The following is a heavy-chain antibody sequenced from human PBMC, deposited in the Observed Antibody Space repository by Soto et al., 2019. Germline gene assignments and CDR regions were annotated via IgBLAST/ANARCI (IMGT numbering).Heavy chain of an antibody. CDR3: AARSGITFGGVIPFFFDL. CDR1: GGSISSSSYY. Sequence: SETLSLTCTVSGGSISSSSYYWGWIRQPPGKGLEWIGSIYYSGSTYYNPSLKSRVTISVDTSKNQFSLKLSSVTAADTAVYYCAARSGITFGGVIPFFFDLWGRGTLVTVSS. V-gene: IGHV4-39*01. J-gene: IGHJ2*01. D-gene: IGHD3-16*02. CDR2: IYYSGST.